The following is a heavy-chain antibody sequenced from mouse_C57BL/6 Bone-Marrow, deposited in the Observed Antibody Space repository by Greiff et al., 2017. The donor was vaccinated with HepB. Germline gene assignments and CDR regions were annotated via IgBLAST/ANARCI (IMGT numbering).Heavy chain of an antibody. CDR2: ILPGSGST. V-gene: IGHV1-9*01. Sequence: QVQLQQSGAELMKPGASVKLSCKATGYTFTGYWIGWVKQRPGHGLEWIGEILPGSGSTNYNDKFKGKATFTADTSSNTAYMQLSSLTTEDSAIYYCARGIYYAGYYAMDYWGQGTSVTVSS. D-gene: IGHD2-1*01. CDR1: GYTFTGYW. CDR3: ARGIYYAGYYAMDY. J-gene: IGHJ4*01.